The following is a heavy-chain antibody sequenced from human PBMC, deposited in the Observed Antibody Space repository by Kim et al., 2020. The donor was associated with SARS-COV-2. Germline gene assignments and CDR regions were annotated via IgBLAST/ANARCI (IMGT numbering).Heavy chain of an antibody. D-gene: IGHD3-10*01. V-gene: IGHV3-9*01. CDR1: GFTFSDYA. J-gene: IGHJ5*02. CDR3: AKDITGILYFGELYH. CDR2: ISWNSDVL. Sequence: GGSLRLSCVASGFTFSDYAFHWVRQAPGKGLEWVSGISWNSDVLDYAGSVKGRFSISRDNAKNSLYLHMNSLRVEDTALYYCAKDITGILYFGELYHWGHGTLVTVSS.